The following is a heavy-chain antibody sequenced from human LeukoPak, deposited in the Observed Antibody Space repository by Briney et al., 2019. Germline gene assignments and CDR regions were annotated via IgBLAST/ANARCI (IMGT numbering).Heavy chain of an antibody. CDR1: GCSFTSYW. Sequence: GESLKISCKGSGCSFTSYWIGWVRQMPGKGLEWMGITYPGDSDTRYSPPFQGQVTISADKSISTAYLQWSSLKASDTAMYYCARRDILTGAPFDYWGQGTLVTVSS. J-gene: IGHJ4*02. D-gene: IGHD3-9*01. CDR3: ARRDILTGAPFDY. CDR2: TYPGDSDT. V-gene: IGHV5-51*01.